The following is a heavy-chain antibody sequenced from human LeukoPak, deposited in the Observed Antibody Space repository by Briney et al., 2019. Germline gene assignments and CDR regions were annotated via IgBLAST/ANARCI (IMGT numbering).Heavy chain of an antibody. CDR2: INHSGST. V-gene: IGHV4-34*01. Sequence: SETLSLTCAVYGGSFSGYYWSWIRQPPGKGLEWIGEINHSGSTNYNPSLKSRVTISVDTSKNQFSLRLSSVTAADTAVYYCARDPDYWGQGTLVTVSS. CDR1: GGSFSGYY. CDR3: ARDPDY. J-gene: IGHJ4*02.